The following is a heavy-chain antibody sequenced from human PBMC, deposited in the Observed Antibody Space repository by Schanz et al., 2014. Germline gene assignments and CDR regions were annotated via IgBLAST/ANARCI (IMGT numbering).Heavy chain of an antibody. CDR2: LFYGGSK. J-gene: IGHJ4*02. CDR1: GGSISDSGAY. V-gene: IGHV4-39*01. D-gene: IGHD3-10*01. Sequence: QLQMQTSGPGLVRPWETLSLTCTVSGGSISDSGAYWGWFRQTPGKGLEWIANLFYGGSKYYNPSCESRVTMSVEASNNQSSLRLGSGTAADTGVYYCARHNRVWFGKEGWWGQGTLVTVSS. CDR3: ARHNRVWFGKEGW.